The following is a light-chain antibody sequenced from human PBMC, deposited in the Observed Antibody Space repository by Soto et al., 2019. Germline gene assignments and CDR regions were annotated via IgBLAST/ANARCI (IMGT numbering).Light chain of an antibody. V-gene: IGKV3-20*01. J-gene: IGKJ1*01. CDR1: QSVSSSY. CDR2: GAS. CDR3: QHYGSSPWT. Sequence: EIVLTQSPGTLSLSPGERTTLSCRASQSVSSSYLAWYQQIPGQAPRLLIYGASSRDTAIPDRFSGSVSGKDFTLTICMLEPEDFSVYYCQHYGSSPWTFGQGTKVEIK.